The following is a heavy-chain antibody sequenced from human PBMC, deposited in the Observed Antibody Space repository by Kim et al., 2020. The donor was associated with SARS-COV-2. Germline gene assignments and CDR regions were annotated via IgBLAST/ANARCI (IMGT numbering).Heavy chain of an antibody. CDR3: AKDKGITIFGGGPLDY. D-gene: IGHD3-3*01. V-gene: IGHV3-23*01. J-gene: IGHJ4*02. Sequence: VKGRFTISRDNSKNTLYLQMNSLRAEDTAVYYCAKDKGITIFGGGPLDYWGQGTLVTVSS.